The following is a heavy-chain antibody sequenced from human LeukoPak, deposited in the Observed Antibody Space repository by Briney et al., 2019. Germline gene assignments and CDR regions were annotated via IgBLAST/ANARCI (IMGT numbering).Heavy chain of an antibody. Sequence: PSETLSLTCTVSGGSISSSSYYWGWIRQPPGKGLEWIVSIYYSGSTYSNPSLKSRVTISVDTSKNQFSLELRSVTVADTAVYYCVRVGRVAVGYNWFEPWGQGTLVTVSS. CDR1: GGSISSSSYY. V-gene: IGHV4-39*01. D-gene: IGHD2-15*01. J-gene: IGHJ5*02. CDR3: VRVGRVAVGYNWFEP. CDR2: IYYSGST.